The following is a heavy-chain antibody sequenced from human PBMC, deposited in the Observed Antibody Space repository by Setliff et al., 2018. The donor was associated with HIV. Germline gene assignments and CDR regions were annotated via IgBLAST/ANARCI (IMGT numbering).Heavy chain of an antibody. CDR1: GYNFTSYG. CDR3: ARESDDGNFLGWFDP. J-gene: IGHJ5*02. CDR2: ISTNTGDP. Sequence: GASVKVSCKASGYNFTSYGMNWVRQAPGQGLEWMGRISTNTGDPMYAQGFTGRFVFSLDITVNTAYLQISSLKTEDTAVYYCARESDDGNFLGWFDPWGQGTLVTVS. D-gene: IGHD1-26*01. V-gene: IGHV7-4-1*01.